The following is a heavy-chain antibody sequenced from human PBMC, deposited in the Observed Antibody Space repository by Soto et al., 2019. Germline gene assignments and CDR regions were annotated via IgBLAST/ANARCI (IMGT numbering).Heavy chain of an antibody. CDR1: GYFFASYS. Sequence: QVQLVQSGAEVKKPGASVKVSCKASGYFFASYSMHWVRQAPGQGLEWMGMINPSVGSTSYVEKLQGGVTMTRDTSTSTVYMELSCLRSEDTAVYYCARESAGRDEFESSGDFDYWGQGTLVTVSS. V-gene: IGHV1-46*01. J-gene: IGHJ4*02. CDR3: ARESAGRDEFESSGDFDY. D-gene: IGHD3-22*01. CDR2: INPSVGST.